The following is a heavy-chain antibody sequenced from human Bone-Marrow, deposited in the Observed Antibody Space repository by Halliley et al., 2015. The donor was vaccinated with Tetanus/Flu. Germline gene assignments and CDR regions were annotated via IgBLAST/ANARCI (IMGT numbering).Heavy chain of an antibody. CDR3: ARDAYGFNQADQ. D-gene: IGHD3-10*01. J-gene: IGHJ4*02. CDR2: IKEDETLK. CDR1: GFTFTDYW. V-gene: IGHV3-7*01. Sequence: SLRLSCVVSGFTFTDYWMTWVRLAPGRGLEWVANIKEDETLKNYMDSVRGRFTISRDNAKKSLYLQMNNLRADDTAVYYCARDAYGFNQADQWGQGTLVTVS.